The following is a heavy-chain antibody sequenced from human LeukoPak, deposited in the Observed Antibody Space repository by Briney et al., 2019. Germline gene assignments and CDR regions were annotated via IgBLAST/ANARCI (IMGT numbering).Heavy chain of an antibody. CDR3: AKDTLRFLEWPSLGAFDI. Sequence: GGSLRLSCAASGFPFSSYAMTWVRLSPGKGLEWVSSTRPGADKTYYADSVRGRFTLSRDNSKNMVYLQMNGLRAGDTAVYYCAKDTLRFLEWPSLGAFDIWGQGTMVTVSS. J-gene: IGHJ3*02. CDR1: GFPFSSYA. D-gene: IGHD3-3*01. V-gene: IGHV3-23*01. CDR2: TRPGADKT.